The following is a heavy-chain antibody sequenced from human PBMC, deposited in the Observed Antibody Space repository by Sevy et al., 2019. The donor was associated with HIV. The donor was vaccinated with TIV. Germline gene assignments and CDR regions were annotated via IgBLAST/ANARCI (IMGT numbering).Heavy chain of an antibody. V-gene: IGHV4-59*01. CDR2: IHYSRST. D-gene: IGHD3-22*01. J-gene: IGHJ5*02. CDR3: ASGAYYDSSIYSGGWFDP. Sequence: SETLSLTCTVSGGSISTYYWTWIRQPPGRGLEWIGYIHYSRSTNYNPSLKSRVTISLDTSKYQFSLKLRSVTAADTTVYYCASGAYYDSSIYSGGWFDPWGQGTLVTVSS. CDR1: GGSISTYY.